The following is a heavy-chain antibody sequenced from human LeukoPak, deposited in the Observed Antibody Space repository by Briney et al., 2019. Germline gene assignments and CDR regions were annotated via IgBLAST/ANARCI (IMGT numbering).Heavy chain of an antibody. CDR3: ARFRTPDVAFDI. V-gene: IGHV4-34*01. J-gene: IGHJ3*02. D-gene: IGHD1/OR15-1a*01. CDR2: INHSGST. Sequence: SETLSLTCAVYGGSFSGYYWSWIRQPPGKGLEWIGEINHSGSTNYNPSLKSRVTISVDTSKTQFSLKLRSVTTADTAVYYCARFRTPDVAFDIWGPGTMVTVSS. CDR1: GGSFSGYY.